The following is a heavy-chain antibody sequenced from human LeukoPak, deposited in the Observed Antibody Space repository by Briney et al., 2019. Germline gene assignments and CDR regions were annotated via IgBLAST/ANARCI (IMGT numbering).Heavy chain of an antibody. CDR2: IYISGSA. D-gene: IGHD3/OR15-3a*01. J-gene: IGHJ1*01. CDR1: SVSISSHY. Sequence: SETLSLTCDVYSVSISSHYWSWIRQSAGKGLEWIGRIYISGSANYNPSLKSRVTMSLDTSKNHFSLKLSSVTAADTAVYYCASSEDYDLGYNWGQGTLITVSS. V-gene: IGHV4-59*10. CDR3: ASSEDYDLGYN.